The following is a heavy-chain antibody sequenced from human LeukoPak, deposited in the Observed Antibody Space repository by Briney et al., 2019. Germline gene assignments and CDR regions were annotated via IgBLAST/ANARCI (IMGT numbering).Heavy chain of an antibody. V-gene: IGHV3-43*02. CDR3: ALRLAAAGFDY. J-gene: IGHJ4*02. Sequence: GGSLRLSCAASGFTFDDYAMHWVRQAPGKGLEWVSLISGDGGSTYYADSVKGRFTVSRDNSKNSLYLQMNSLRTEDTALYYCALRLAAAGFDYWGQGTLVTVSS. CDR1: GFTFDDYA. CDR2: ISGDGGST. D-gene: IGHD6-13*01.